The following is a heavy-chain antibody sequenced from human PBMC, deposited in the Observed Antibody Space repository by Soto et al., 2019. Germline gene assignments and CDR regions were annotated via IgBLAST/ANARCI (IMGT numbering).Heavy chain of an antibody. CDR1: GFSFNDYA. Sequence: EVQLVESGGGLVQPGRSLRLSCVASGFSFNDYAMHWVRQVPGKGLEWVSGISWTSGSIDYADSVKGRFTISRDNAKNSLYLQMNSLTTEDTAFYHCVERLAAAGLNDAFDIWGQGTMVTVSS. D-gene: IGHD6-13*01. CDR2: ISWTSGSI. V-gene: IGHV3-9*01. J-gene: IGHJ3*02. CDR3: VERLAAAGLNDAFDI.